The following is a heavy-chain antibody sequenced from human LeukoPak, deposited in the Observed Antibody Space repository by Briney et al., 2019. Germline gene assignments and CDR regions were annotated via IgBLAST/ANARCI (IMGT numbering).Heavy chain of an antibody. CDR3: GKTTAGYSSGKKPAWPVEY. CDR1: GFTFGNWA. D-gene: IGHD5-18*01. CDR2: IFGSGGSP. J-gene: IGHJ4*02. V-gene: IGHV3-23*01. Sequence: GGPLRLSWGACGFTFGNWAGYWRRQAPEKGVDWMAVIFGSGGSPHYADSVKGGFPISSDTPTHTVYLSINTLRAEDTAVYYCGKTTAGYSSGKKPAWPVEYWGQGTLVTVSS.